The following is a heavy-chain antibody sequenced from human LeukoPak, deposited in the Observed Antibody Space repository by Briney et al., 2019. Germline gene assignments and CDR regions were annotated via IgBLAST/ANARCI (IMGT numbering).Heavy chain of an antibody. CDR2: ISGSGDNT. J-gene: IGHJ6*02. CDR1: GFTFSSYA. V-gene: IGHV3-23*01. Sequence: GGSLRLSCAASGFTFSSYAMSWVRQPPGKGLEWVSGISGSGDNTYYADSVKGRFTISRDNSKKTLYLQMNSLRAEDTAVYYCARLGYCSSTSCYGDYYYYGMDVWGQGTTVTASS. CDR3: ARLGYCSSTSCYGDYYYYGMDV. D-gene: IGHD2-2*01.